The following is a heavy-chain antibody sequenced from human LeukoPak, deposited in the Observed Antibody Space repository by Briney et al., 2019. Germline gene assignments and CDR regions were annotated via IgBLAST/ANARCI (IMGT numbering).Heavy chain of an antibody. CDR1: GGSISSSNW. Sequence: SETLSLTCAVSGGSISSSNWWSWVRQPPGKGLEWIGEIYHSGSTNYNPSLKSRVTISVDKSKNQFSLELSSVTAADTAVYYCARRDGSGSYLDYWGQGTLVTVSS. CDR2: IYHSGST. CDR3: ARRDGSGSYLDY. D-gene: IGHD3-10*01. J-gene: IGHJ4*02. V-gene: IGHV4-4*02.